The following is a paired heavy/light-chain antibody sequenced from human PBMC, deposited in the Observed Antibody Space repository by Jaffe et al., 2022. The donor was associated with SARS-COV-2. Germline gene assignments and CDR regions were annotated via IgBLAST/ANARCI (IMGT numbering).Light chain of an antibody. Sequence: DIQMTQSPSSLSAFVGDRVTITCRASQNIGTYLVWYQQKPGGAPKLLIYAASTLQSGVPSRFRGTGSGTYFTLTISSLQPEDAATYYCQKYNSAPLNFGGGTKVEIK. CDR3: QKYNSAPLN. V-gene: IGKV1-27*01. J-gene: IGKJ4*01. CDR1: QNIGTY. CDR2: AAS.
Heavy chain of an antibody. CDR3: AKVLLPEDYYVNSGPPGFDS. CDR2: ISGDSSAV. D-gene: IGHD5-12*01. Sequence: EVQLVESGGDLVQPGGSLRLSCAASGFIFPNYALHWVRQVPGKGLEWLSGISGDSSAVGYADSVRGRFTISRDNAKEYLFLQMNSLRLDDTALYYCAKVLLPEDYYVNSGPPGFDSWGQGALVTVSS. V-gene: IGHV3-9*01. CDR1: GFIFPNYA. J-gene: IGHJ4*02.